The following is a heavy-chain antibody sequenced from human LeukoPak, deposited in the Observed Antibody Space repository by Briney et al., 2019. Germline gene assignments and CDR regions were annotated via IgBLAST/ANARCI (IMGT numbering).Heavy chain of an antibody. CDR2: IYYSGST. V-gene: IGHV4-39*07. J-gene: IGHJ4*02. CDR3: ARDPAAGEDRFDY. D-gene: IGHD6-13*01. Sequence: PSETPSLTCTVSGGSISSSSYYWGWIRQPPGKGLEWIGSIYYSGSTYYNPSLKSRVTISVDTSKNQFSLKLSSVTAADTAVYYCARDPAAGEDRFDYWGQGALVTVSS. CDR1: GGSISSSSYY.